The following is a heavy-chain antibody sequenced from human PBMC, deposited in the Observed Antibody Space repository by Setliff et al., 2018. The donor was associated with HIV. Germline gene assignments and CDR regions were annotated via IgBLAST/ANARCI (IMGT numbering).Heavy chain of an antibody. D-gene: IGHD4-17*01. CDR2: IYSTGST. CDR1: GPSINIHY. CDR3: AKGAGFYGDYTFDH. J-gene: IGHJ4*02. Sequence: TLSLTCTVSGPSINIHYWSWIRRSPGKAFEWIGYIYSTGSTNYNPSLQSRVTISIVASRNQFSLKVTSVTAADTAVYYCAKGAGFYGDYTFDHWGQGRQVTVSS. V-gene: IGHV4-59*11.